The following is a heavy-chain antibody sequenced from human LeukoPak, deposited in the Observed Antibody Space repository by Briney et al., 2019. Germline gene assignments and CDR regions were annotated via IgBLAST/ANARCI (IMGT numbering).Heavy chain of an antibody. Sequence: GASVKVSCKASGYTFTGYYMHWVRQAPGQGLEWMGWINPNSGGTNYAQKLQGWVTMTRDTSISTAYMELSRLRSDDTAVYYCAREAPYYYGSGSYPYFQHWGQGTLVTVSS. J-gene: IGHJ1*01. CDR1: GYTFTGYY. V-gene: IGHV1-2*04. CDR2: INPNSGGT. D-gene: IGHD3-10*01. CDR3: AREAPYYYGSGSYPYFQH.